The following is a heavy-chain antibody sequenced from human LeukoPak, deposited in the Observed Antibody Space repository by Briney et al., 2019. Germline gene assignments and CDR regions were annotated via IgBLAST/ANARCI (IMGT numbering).Heavy chain of an antibody. CDR1: GFTFSSYG. J-gene: IGHJ6*04. Sequence: GGSLRLSCAASGFTFSSYGMHWVRQAPGKGLEWVAVIWYDGSNKYYADSVKGRFTISRDNSKNTLYLQMNSLRAEDTAVYYCAKDLQQYSSSSGAMDVWGKGTTVTVSP. CDR3: AKDLQQYSSSSGAMDV. V-gene: IGHV3-33*06. CDR2: IWYDGSNK. D-gene: IGHD6-6*01.